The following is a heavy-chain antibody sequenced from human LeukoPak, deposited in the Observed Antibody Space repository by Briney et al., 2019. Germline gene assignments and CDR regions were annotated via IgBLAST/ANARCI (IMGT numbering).Heavy chain of an antibody. CDR3: AKDRRQGGRLHYFDY. V-gene: IGHV3-23*01. D-gene: IGHD1-26*01. CDR1: GFTFSTYA. CDR2: IRGSGGNT. J-gene: IGHJ4*02. Sequence: GGSLRLSCAASGFTFSTYAMTWVRQAPGKGLEWVSVIRGSGGNTYYADSVKGRFTISRDNSKNTLYLQMNSLRAEDTAVYFCAKDRRQGGRLHYFDYWGQGALVTVSS.